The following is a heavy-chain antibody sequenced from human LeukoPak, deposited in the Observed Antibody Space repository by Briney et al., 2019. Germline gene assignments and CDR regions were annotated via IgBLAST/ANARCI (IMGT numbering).Heavy chain of an antibody. V-gene: IGHV3-30*02. CDR1: GFTFSSCG. Sequence: TGGSLRLSCAASGFTFSSCGMHWVRQPPGKGLEWVSFITYDGSNKRYIDSVKGRFTISRDNSKNTLSLQMNNLRVEDTGVYYCAKDESVSSGSFDYWGQGTLVAVSS. CDR2: ITYDGSNK. J-gene: IGHJ4*02. CDR3: AKDESVSSGSFDY. D-gene: IGHD3-22*01.